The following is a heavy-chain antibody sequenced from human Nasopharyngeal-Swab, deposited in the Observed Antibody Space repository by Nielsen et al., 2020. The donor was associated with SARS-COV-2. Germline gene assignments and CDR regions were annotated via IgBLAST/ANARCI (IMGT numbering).Heavy chain of an antibody. D-gene: IGHD4-23*01. CDR3: AKVLTPVVTPDEDI. CDR1: GFTFDDYA. Sequence: GESLKISCAASGFTFDDYAMHWVRQAPGKGLEWVSLISGDGGSTYYADSVKGRFTISRDNSKNSLYLQMNSLRTEDAALHYCAKVLTPVVTPDEDIWGQGTMVTVSS. V-gene: IGHV3-43*02. J-gene: IGHJ3*02. CDR2: ISGDGGST.